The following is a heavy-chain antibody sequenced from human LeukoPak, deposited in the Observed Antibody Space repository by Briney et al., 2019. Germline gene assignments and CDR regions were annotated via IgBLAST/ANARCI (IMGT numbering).Heavy chain of an antibody. J-gene: IGHJ4*02. CDR3: ARRGGSYRRDFDS. CDR2: FYYSEKT. D-gene: IGHD2-15*01. CDR1: GDSISRSTYY. Sequence: PSETLSLTCSVSGDSISRSTYYCGWIRQPPGKGLEWIGSFYYSEKTYYNPSLKSRVTIFVDTSKNQFSLKLSSVTAADTAVYCCARRGGSYRRDFDSWGQGTLVTVSS. V-gene: IGHV4-39*01.